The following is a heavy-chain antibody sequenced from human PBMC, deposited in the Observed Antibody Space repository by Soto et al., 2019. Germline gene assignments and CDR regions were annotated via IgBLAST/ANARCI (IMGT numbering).Heavy chain of an antibody. CDR2: INHSGST. CDR1: GGSFSGYY. CDR3: ARAAAAVYYYYYVMDV. D-gene: IGHD6-13*01. J-gene: IGHJ6*02. V-gene: IGHV4-34*01. Sequence: PSETLSLTCAVYGGSFSGYYWSWIRQPPGKGLEWIGEINHSGSTNYNPSLKSRVTISVDTSKNQFSLKLSSVTAADTAVYYCARAAAAVYYYYYVMDVWGQGTTVTVS.